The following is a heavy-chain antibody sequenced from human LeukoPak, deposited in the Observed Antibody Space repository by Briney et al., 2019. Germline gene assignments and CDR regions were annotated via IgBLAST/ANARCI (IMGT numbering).Heavy chain of an antibody. Sequence: GGSLRLSCAASGFTFSSYGMHWVRQAPGKGLEWVAFIRYDGSNKYYADSVKGRLTISRDNSKNTLYLQMNSLRAEDTAVYYCAKARRDFWSGYCGFDYWGQGTLVTVSS. V-gene: IGHV3-30*02. CDR2: IRYDGSNK. CDR3: AKARRDFWSGYCGFDY. CDR1: GFTFSSYG. J-gene: IGHJ4*02. D-gene: IGHD3-3*01.